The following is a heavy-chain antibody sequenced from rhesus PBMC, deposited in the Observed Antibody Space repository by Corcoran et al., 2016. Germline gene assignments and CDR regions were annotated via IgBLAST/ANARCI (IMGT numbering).Heavy chain of an antibody. V-gene: IGHV4-80*01. J-gene: IGHJ4*01. CDR3: ARRRERRGFDY. Sequence: QVQLQESGPGLVKPSETLSLTCAVSVGYFSSYWWSWIRQPPGKGLEWIGEINGNSGSTNYNPSLKSRVTISKDASKNQFSLKLSSVTAADTAVYYCARRRERRGFDYWGQGVRVTVSS. CDR2: INGNSGST. CDR1: VGYFSSYW. D-gene: IGHD1-14*01.